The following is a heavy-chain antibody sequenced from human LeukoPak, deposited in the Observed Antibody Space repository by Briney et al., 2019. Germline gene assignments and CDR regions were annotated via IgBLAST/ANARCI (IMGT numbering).Heavy chain of an antibody. J-gene: IGHJ4*02. CDR1: VFTPITYI. CDR3: AKLPVVDTAMADY. D-gene: IGHD5-18*01. V-gene: IGHV3-30*18. CDR2: ISYDGSNK. Sequence: GGSLRHSSAASVFTPITYIIHGVCPAPDKRLERGSVISYDGSNKYYADSVKGRFTISRDNSKNTLYLQMNSLRAEDTAVYCCAKLPVVDTAMADYWGQGTLVSVSS.